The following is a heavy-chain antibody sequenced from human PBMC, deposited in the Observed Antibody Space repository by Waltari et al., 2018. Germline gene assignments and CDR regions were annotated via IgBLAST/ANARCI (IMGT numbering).Heavy chain of an antibody. J-gene: IGHJ4*02. Sequence: QLQVQESGPGLVKPSGPLSLPCAVSGDSMSTSDYWRWVRQPPGKGLEWIGQVRGDGKTNYNPSFASRVTMSLDTSTYHFALKLTSATAADTALYYCARDRGRGLYLDTWGQGTLVTVSP. CDR1: GDSMSTSDY. CDR3: ARDRGRGLYLDT. CDR2: VRGDGKT. D-gene: IGHD1-1*01. V-gene: IGHV4-4*02.